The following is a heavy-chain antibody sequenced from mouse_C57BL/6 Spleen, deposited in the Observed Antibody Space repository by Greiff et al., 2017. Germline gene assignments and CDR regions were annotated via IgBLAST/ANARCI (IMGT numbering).Heavy chain of an antibody. CDR1: GYTFTSYW. CDR3: AGDYDDGVYYFDY. CDR2: INPSSGYT. V-gene: IGHV1-7*01. D-gene: IGHD2-4*01. Sequence: QVHLKQSGAELAKPGASVKLSCKASGYTFTSYWMHWVKQRPGQGLEWIGYINPSSGYTKYNQKFKDKATLTADKSSSTAYMQLSSLTYEDSAVYYCAGDYDDGVYYFDYWGQGTTLTVSS. J-gene: IGHJ2*01.